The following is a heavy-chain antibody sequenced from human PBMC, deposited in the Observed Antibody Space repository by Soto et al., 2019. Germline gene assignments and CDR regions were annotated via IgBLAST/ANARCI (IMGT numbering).Heavy chain of an antibody. V-gene: IGHV4-59*01. D-gene: IGHD3-16*02. CDR3: AREGGGYRLDH. CDR1: AGSISSYY. J-gene: IGHJ4*01. CDR2: IYYSGST. Sequence: SETPSLTCTVPAGSISSYYWSWIGQRPGKGLEWIGYIYYSGSTNYNPSLKSRGTISVDTSKNQVSLRLTSVTAADTAVYYCAREGGGYRLDHWSQGTLVTVS.